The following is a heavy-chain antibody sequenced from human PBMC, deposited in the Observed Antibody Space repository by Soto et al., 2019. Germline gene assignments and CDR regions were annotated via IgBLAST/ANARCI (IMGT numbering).Heavy chain of an antibody. CDR1: GYSFTSYW. Sequence: GESLKISCKGSGYSFTSYWIGWVCQMPGKGLEWMGIIYPGDSDTRYSPSFQGQVTISADKSISTAYLQWSSLKASDTAMYYCARTPPEAYYYDSSGYFGDAFDIWGQGTMVTVS. J-gene: IGHJ3*02. CDR2: IYPGDSDT. CDR3: ARTPPEAYYYDSSGYFGDAFDI. V-gene: IGHV5-51*01. D-gene: IGHD3-22*01.